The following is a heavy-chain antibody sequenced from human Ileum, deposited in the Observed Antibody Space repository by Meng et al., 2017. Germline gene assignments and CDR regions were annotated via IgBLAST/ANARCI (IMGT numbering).Heavy chain of an antibody. V-gene: IGHV3-23*04. J-gene: IGHJ5*02. CDR1: GFTFSRYA. CDR3: APEDWFDP. Sequence: EVQLVGAGGGLALAWGSPGPAGAASGFTFSRYAMSRVRQAAGKGLEWVSAISGSGGSTYYADSVKGRFTISRDNSKNTLYLQMNSLRAEDTAVYYCAPEDWFDPWGQGTLVTVSS. CDR2: ISGSGGST.